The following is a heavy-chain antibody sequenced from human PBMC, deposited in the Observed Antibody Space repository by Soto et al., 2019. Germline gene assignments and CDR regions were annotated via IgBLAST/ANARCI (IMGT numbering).Heavy chain of an antibody. CDR3: ARATPTKAAFDY. D-gene: IGHD6-25*01. Sequence: SETLSLTCAVYGGSFSGYYRSWIRQPPGKGLEWIGEINHSGSTNYNPSLKSRVTISVDTSKNQFSLKLSSVTAADTAVYYCARATPTKAAFDYWGQGTLVTVSS. CDR2: INHSGST. V-gene: IGHV4-34*01. J-gene: IGHJ4*02. CDR1: GGSFSGYY.